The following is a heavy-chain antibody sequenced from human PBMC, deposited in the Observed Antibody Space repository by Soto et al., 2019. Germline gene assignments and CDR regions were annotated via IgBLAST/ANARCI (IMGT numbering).Heavy chain of an antibody. J-gene: IGHJ6*03. CDR2: ISWNSGSI. CDR3: AKAESPYGDYDSPYYYYYYGDV. CDR1: GFTFDDYA. D-gene: IGHD4-17*01. V-gene: IGHV3-9*01. Sequence: GGSLRLSCAASGFTFDDYAMHWVRQAPGKGLEWVSGISWNSGSIGYADSVKGRFPISRDNAKNSLYLQMNSLRAEDTAFYYCAKAESPYGDYDSPYYYYYYGDVGGKGTTVTVSS.